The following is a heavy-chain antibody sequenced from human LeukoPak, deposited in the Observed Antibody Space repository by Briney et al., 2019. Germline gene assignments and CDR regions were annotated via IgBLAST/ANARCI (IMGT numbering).Heavy chain of an antibody. J-gene: IGHJ4*02. V-gene: IGHV3-48*01. CDR3: ARENVVGTGGFDY. Sequence: GGSLRLSCAASGFTLSNYGINWVRQAPGKGLEWLSHITGSGDMTHYANSVKGRFTISRDNAKSSLFLQMNSLRAEDTALYYCARENVVGTGGFDYWGQGTLVTVSS. D-gene: IGHD2-21*01. CDR1: GFTLSNYG. CDR2: ITGSGDMT.